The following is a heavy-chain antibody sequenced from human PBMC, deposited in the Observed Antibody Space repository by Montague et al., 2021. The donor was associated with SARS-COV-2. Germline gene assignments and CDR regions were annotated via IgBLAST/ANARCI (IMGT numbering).Heavy chain of an antibody. CDR3: VKGSGYP. D-gene: IGHD3-22*01. Sequence: ETLSLTCTVTGDSVISDKYYWSWIRQPPGKGLEWIGFIYDSGSTSYKPSLHSRVTITIDTSKNQFSLNLMSVTPADTAVYYCVKGSGYPWGQGTLVTVSS. CDR1: GDSVISDKYY. CDR2: IYDSGST. J-gene: IGHJ5*02. V-gene: IGHV4-61*01.